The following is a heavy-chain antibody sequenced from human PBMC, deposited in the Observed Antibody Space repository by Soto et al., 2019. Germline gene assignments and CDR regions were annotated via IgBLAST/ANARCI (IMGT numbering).Heavy chain of an antibody. D-gene: IGHD1-26*01. CDR1: GGSFRGYY. Sequence: SPTLSLPCAVYGGSFRGYYWSWIRQPPGKGLEWIGEINNSGSTNYKPSLKSRVTISVDTSKNQFSLKLSSVTAADTAVYYCARGRTSTIYYYYMDVWGKGTTVTVSS. CDR2: INNSGST. V-gene: IGHV4-34*01. J-gene: IGHJ6*03. CDR3: ARGRTSTIYYYYMDV.